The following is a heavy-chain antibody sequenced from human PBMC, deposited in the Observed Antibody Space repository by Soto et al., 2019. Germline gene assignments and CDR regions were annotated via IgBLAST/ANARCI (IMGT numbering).Heavy chain of an antibody. CDR2: INPSGGST. V-gene: IGHV1-46*01. D-gene: IGHD3-3*01. CDR1: GYTFTSYY. Sequence: ASVKVSCKASGYTFTSYYMHWVRQAPGQGLEWMGIINPSGGSTSYAQKFQGRVTMTRDTSTSTVYMELSSLRSEDTAVYYCARGSVIPSDYDFWSGFQDDYYYYGMDVWGQGTTVTVSS. CDR3: ARGSVIPSDYDFWSGFQDDYYYYGMDV. J-gene: IGHJ6*02.